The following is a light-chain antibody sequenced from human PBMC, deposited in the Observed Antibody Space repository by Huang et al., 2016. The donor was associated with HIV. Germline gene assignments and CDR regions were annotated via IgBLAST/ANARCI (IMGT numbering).Light chain of an antibody. Sequence: DIVMTQSPATLSVSPGERVTLSCRANRSVSTNLAWYQQRPGQAPRLRIYGSSTRAPGIPARFSGSGSGTDFSLTISSLQSEDFALYYCHQYNNWLLSFGGGTRVDI. CDR3: HQYNNWLLS. CDR1: RSVSTN. CDR2: GSS. V-gene: IGKV3-15*01. J-gene: IGKJ4*01.